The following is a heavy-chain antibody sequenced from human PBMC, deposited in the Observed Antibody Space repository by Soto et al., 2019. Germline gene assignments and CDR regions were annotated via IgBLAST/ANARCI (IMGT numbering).Heavy chain of an antibody. CDR3: AREKSSGYYYDY. Sequence: QVQLVQSGAEVKNPGASVKVSCKASGYTFTSYDINWVRQATGQGLEWMGWMNPNSGNTAYAQKFQGRVNMTRNTSISTAYMELSSLRSEDTAVYYCAREKSSGYYYDYWGQGTLVTVSS. D-gene: IGHD3-22*01. V-gene: IGHV1-8*01. J-gene: IGHJ4*02. CDR2: MNPNSGNT. CDR1: GYTFTSYD.